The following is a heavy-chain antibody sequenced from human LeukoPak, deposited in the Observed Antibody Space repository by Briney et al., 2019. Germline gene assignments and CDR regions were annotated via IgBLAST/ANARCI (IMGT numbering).Heavy chain of an antibody. J-gene: IGHJ4*02. D-gene: IGHD3-22*01. V-gene: IGHV4-34*01. CDR3: ARNYHDSSGYLGYFDY. CDR1: GGSFSDYY. Sequence: SETLSLTCAVYGGSFSDYYWSWIRQAPGKGLEWIGEINHSGSTNYNPSLKSRVTISVGTSKNQFSLKLSSVTAADTAVYYCARNYHDSSGYLGYFDYWGQGILVTVSS. CDR2: INHSGST.